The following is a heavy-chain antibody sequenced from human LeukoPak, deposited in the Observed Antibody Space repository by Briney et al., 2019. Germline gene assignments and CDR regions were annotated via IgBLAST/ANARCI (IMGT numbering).Heavy chain of an antibody. J-gene: IGHJ6*02. CDR2: IFHTGTT. D-gene: IGHD2-21*02. Sequence: SETLSLTCTVSGGSISTYYWSWIRQPPGKGLECFGFIFHTGTTNYNPSLKSRVTISVDTSKNQFSLKMSSVTAADTAVYYCARSVRSNLSGDDLNYYYYYGMDVWGQGTAVTVSS. V-gene: IGHV4-59*12. CDR1: GGSISTYY. CDR3: ARSVRSNLSGDDLNYYYYYGMDV.